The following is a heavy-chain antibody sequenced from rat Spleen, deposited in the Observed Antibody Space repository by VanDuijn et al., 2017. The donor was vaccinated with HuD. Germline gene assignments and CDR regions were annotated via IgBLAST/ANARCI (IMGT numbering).Heavy chain of an antibody. Sequence: EVQLVESDGGLVQPGRSLKLSCTASGFTLSDYSMAWVRQAPTKGLEWVATMSYDGGNTYYRDSVKGRFTVSRNNAKNTLYLQMDSLRSEDTATYYCARHGRIYYYDGSYFYFDYWGQGVMVTVSS. J-gene: IGHJ2*01. CDR3: ARHGRIYYYDGSYFYFDY. CDR2: MSYDGGNT. V-gene: IGHV5-29*01. CDR1: GFTLSDYS. D-gene: IGHD1-12*02.